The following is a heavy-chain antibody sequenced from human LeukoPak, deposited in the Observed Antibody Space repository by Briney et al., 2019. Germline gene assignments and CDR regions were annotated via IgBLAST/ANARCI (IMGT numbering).Heavy chain of an antibody. D-gene: IGHD4-23*01. Sequence: GGSLRLSCAASGFTISGNAMSWVRQAPGKGLEWGLSICLSGGSSYYTDSGRVRFTISRDNSKNKLYLQMTRVTAEDTAIYYCARAAASTNYYRGEYF. CDR3: ARAAASTNYYRGEYF. J-gene: IGHJ1*01. CDR1: GFTISGNA. CDR2: ICLSGGSS. V-gene: IGHV3-23*01.